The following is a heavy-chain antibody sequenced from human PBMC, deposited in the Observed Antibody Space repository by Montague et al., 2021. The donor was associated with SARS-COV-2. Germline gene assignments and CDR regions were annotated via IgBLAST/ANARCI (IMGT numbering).Heavy chain of an antibody. CDR1: GGSISSSSYY. D-gene: IGHD4-11*01. CDR2: IYYSGST. J-gene: IGHJ6*02. V-gene: IGHV4-39*01. CDR3: ARHASYDYSKDLYYYYYYGMDV. Sequence: SETLSLICTVSGGSISSSSYYWGWIRQPPGKGLEWIGSIYYSGSTXYNPSVKSRVTISVDTSKNQFSLKLSSVTAADTAVYYCARHASYDYSKDLYYYYYYGMDVWGQGTTVTVSS.